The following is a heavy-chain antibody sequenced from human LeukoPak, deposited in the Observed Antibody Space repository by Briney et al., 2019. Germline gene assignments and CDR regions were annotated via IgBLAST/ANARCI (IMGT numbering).Heavy chain of an antibody. J-gene: IGHJ3*02. CDR1: GFTFSGSA. CDR2: IRSKANSYAT. CDR3: TRRPTMIVAEDAFDI. D-gene: IGHD3-22*01. Sequence: GGSLRLSCAASGFTFSGSAMHWVRQASGKGLEWVGRIRSKANSYATAYAASVKGRFTISRDDSKNTAYLQMNSLKTEDTAVYYCTRRPTMIVAEDAFDIWGQGTMVTVSS. V-gene: IGHV3-73*01.